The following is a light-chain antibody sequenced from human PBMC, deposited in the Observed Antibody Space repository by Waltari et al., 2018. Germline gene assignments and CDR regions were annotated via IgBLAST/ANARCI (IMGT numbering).Light chain of an antibody. Sequence: QLVLTQSPSASASLGASVKLTCTLSSGHSSNSIAWPQQQPGKGPRYLMKVNSDGSHSKGDEIPDRFSGSSSGAARDLTISSLQSEDEADYYCQTGGHGTWVFGGGTKLTVL. CDR2: VNSDGSH. J-gene: IGLJ3*02. V-gene: IGLV4-69*01. CDR1: SGHSSNS. CDR3: QTGGHGTWV.